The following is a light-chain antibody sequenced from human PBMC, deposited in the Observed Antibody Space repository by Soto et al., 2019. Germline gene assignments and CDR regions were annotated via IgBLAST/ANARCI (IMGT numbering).Light chain of an antibody. V-gene: IGKV1-39*01. CDR2: AAS. J-gene: IGKJ1*01. CDR1: QSISSY. Sequence: DIQMAQSPSSLSASLGDIVTITFRASQSISSYLNWYQQKPGKAPKLLIYAASSLQSGVPSRFSGSGSGTDFTLTISSLQPEDFATYYCQQSYSTPQTFGQGTKVDIK. CDR3: QQSYSTPQT.